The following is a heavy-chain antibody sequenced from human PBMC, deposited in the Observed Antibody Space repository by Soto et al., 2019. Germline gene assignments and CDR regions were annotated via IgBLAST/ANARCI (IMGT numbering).Heavy chain of an antibody. CDR2: IYHSGST. J-gene: IGHJ5*02. V-gene: IGHV4-30-2*01. CDR1: GGSISSGGYS. D-gene: IGHD5-18*01. Sequence: QLQLQESGSGLVKPSQTLSLTCAVSGGSISSGGYSWSWLRQPPGKGLEWIGYIYHSGSTYYNPSLKSRVTISVDRSKNQFSLKLSSVTAADTAVYYCARGIGYSYGLLWFDPWGQGTLVTVSS. CDR3: ARGIGYSYGLLWFDP.